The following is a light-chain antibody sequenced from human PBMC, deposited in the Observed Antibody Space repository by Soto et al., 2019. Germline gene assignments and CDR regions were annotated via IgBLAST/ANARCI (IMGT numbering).Light chain of an antibody. V-gene: IGKV1-39*01. J-gene: IGKJ2*01. Sequence: DIQMTQSPSSLSASVGDRVTITCRASQIINTYLNWYQQKPGKPPKLLIFGASSLRSGVPSRFSGTGSGIYFTLTNNSLQPDDFATYYCQQSYSSLYTFGQGTKLEIK. CDR1: QIINTY. CDR2: GAS. CDR3: QQSYSSLYT.